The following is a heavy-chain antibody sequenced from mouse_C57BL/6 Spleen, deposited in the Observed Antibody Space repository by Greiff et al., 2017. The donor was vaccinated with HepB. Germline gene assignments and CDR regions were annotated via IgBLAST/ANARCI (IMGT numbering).Heavy chain of an antibody. D-gene: IGHD2-1*01. CDR2: IDPSDSET. CDR1: GYTFTSYW. V-gene: IGHV1-52*01. CDR3: AREEDGKYEYFDY. Sequence: VQLQQPGAELVRPGSSVKLSCKASGYTFTSYWMHWVKQRPIQGLEWIGNIDPSDSETHYNQKFKDKATLTVDKSSSTAYMLLSSLTSEDSAVYYCAREEDGKYEYFDYWGQGTTLTVSS. J-gene: IGHJ2*01.